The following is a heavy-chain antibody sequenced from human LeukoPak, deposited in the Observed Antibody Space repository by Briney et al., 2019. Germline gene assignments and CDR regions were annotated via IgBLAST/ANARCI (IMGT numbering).Heavy chain of an antibody. D-gene: IGHD2-2*01. CDR3: ARDPIVVVPAAHFYYYYGMDV. Sequence: GGSLRLSCAASGLTFSSYWMSWVRQAPGKGREWVANIRQDGSEKYYVDSVKGRFTISRDNAKNSLYLQMNSLRAEDTAVYYCARDPIVVVPAAHFYYYYGMDVWGKGTTVTVSS. CDR1: GLTFSSYW. J-gene: IGHJ6*04. CDR2: IRQDGSEK. V-gene: IGHV3-7*03.